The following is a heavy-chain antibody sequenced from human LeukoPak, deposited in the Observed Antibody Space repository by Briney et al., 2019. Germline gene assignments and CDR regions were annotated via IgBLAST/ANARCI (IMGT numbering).Heavy chain of an antibody. J-gene: IGHJ4*02. V-gene: IGHV3-21*01. D-gene: IGHD1-26*01. Sequence: GGSLRLSCVASGFIVSNNYMSWVRQAPGKGLEWVSSITSSSSYIYYADSVKGRFTISRDNAKNSLYLQMNSLRAEDTAVYYCAPSTYSGSPPFDYWGQGTLVTVSS. CDR3: APSTYSGSPPFDY. CDR1: GFIVSNNY. CDR2: ITSSSSYI.